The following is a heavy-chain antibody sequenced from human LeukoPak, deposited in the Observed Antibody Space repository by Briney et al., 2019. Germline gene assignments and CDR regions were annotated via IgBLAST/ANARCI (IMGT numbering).Heavy chain of an antibody. D-gene: IGHD2-15*01. CDR1: GYTFTSYY. CDR3: ARVGVRGYCSGGSCYYFDY. J-gene: IGHJ4*02. Sequence: ASVKVSCKASGYTFTSYYVHWVRQAPGQGLEWMGIINPSGGSTSYAQKFQGRVTMTRDTSTSTVYMELSSLRSEDTAVYYCARVGVRGYCSGGSCYYFDYWGQGTLVTVSS. CDR2: INPSGGST. V-gene: IGHV1-46*01.